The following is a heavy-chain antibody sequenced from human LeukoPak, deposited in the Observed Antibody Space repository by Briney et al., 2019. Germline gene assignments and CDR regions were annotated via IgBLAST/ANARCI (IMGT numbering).Heavy chain of an antibody. Sequence: GTLRLSCAASGFTFSSYGMIWVRQAPGKGLEWVSAISGSGGSTYYADSVKGRFTISRDNSKNTLYLQMNSLRAEDTAVYYCAKRGAEVGVTVAPGDYWGQGTLVTVSS. J-gene: IGHJ4*02. CDR2: ISGSGGST. CDR3: AKRGAEVGVTVAPGDY. D-gene: IGHD3-16*02. CDR1: GFTFSSYG. V-gene: IGHV3-23*01.